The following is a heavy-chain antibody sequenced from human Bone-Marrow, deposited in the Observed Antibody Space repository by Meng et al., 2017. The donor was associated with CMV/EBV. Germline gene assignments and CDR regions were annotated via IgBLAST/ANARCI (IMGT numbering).Heavy chain of an antibody. CDR2: ISGSGDYI. D-gene: IGHD1-26*01. V-gene: IGHV3-21*01. CDR3: ARDVRGATPGYYYGMDV. Sequence: GGSLRLSCAVSGFSFSRHSMNWVRQAPGKGLEWVSSISGSGDYIYYADSVKGRFTISRDSAKNSLYLQMNSLRAEDTAVYYCARDVRGATPGYYYGMDVWGQGTTVTVSS. J-gene: IGHJ6*01. CDR1: GFSFSRHS.